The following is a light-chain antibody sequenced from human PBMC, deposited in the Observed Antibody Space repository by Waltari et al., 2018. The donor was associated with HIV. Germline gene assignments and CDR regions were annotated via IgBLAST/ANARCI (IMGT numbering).Light chain of an antibody. CDR3: PSYDSSLVI. CDR2: GNN. CDR1: SSNVGAGYD. V-gene: IGLV1-40*01. Sequence: QSVLTQPPSVSGAPGQRVTISCPGSSSNVGAGYDVHWYQQLPGTTPKLLIYGNNNRPSGVPDRFSGSNSGTSASLAITGLQADDEADYYCPSYDSSLVIFGGGTKLTVL. J-gene: IGLJ2*01.